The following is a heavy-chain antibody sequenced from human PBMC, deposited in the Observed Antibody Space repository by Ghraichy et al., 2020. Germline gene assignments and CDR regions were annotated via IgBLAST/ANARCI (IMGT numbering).Heavy chain of an antibody. J-gene: IGHJ4*02. Sequence: SETLSLTCTVSGGSISSSSYYWGWIRQPPGKGLEWIGSIYYSGSTYYNPSLKSRVTISVDTSKNQFSLKLSSVTAADTAVYYCAIHPVVGARGGYFNYWGQGTLVTVSS. CDR2: IYYSGST. CDR3: AIHPVVGARGGYFNY. CDR1: GGSISSSSYY. V-gene: IGHV4-39*01. D-gene: IGHD1-26*01.